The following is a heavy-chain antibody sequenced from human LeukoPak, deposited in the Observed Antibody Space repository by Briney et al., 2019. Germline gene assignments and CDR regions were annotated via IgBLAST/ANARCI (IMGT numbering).Heavy chain of an antibody. J-gene: IGHJ3*01. V-gene: IGHV1-69*13. CDR3: ARDPRYSDFHLGSGAFDL. D-gene: IGHD5-12*01. CDR1: GGTFSSYA. CDR2: IIPVFGTS. Sequence: SVKVSCKASGGTFSSYAISWVRQAPGQGLEWMGGIIPVFGTSNYAQKFQGRVTITADESTSTAYMELSSLRSEDTAVYYCARDPRYSDFHLGSGAFDLWGQGTMVTVS.